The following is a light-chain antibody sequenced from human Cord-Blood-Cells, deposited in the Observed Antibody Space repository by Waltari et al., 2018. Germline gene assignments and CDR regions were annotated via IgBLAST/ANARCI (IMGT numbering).Light chain of an antibody. CDR1: QSLLHSNGYNY. CDR3: MQALQTAYT. Sequence: DLVMTQSPLSLPVTPGETASISCRSSQSLLHSNGYNYLDWYLQKPGQSPQLLIYLGSNRASGVPDRFSGSGSGTDFTLKISRVEAEDVGVYYCMQALQTAYTFGQGTKLEIK. J-gene: IGKJ2*01. V-gene: IGKV2-28*01. CDR2: LGS.